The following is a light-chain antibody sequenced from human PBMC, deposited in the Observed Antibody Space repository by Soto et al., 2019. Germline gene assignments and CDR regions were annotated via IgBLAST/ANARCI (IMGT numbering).Light chain of an antibody. Sequence: EIVLTQSPATLSLSPGERATLSCRASQSVSSYLAWYQQKPGQAPRLLIYDASNRATGIPARFSGSGSGTDFTLTISSLEAEDFAVYYCQQRSNWSTWTFGQGTNVEIK. J-gene: IGKJ1*01. CDR1: QSVSSY. V-gene: IGKV3-11*01. CDR3: QQRSNWSTWT. CDR2: DAS.